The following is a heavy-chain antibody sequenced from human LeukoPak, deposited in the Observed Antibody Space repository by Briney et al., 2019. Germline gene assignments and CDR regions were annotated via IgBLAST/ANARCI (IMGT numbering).Heavy chain of an antibody. J-gene: IGHJ4*02. V-gene: IGHV3-48*03. D-gene: IGHD5-18*01. Sequence: GGPLRLSCAASGFTFSSYEMNWVRQAPGKGLEWVSYISSSGSTIYYADSVKGRFTISRDNAKNSLYLQMNSLRAEDTAVYYCARDRGIQLWPEEYYFDYWGQGTLVTVSS. CDR3: ARDRGIQLWPEEYYFDY. CDR1: GFTFSSYE. CDR2: ISSSGSTI.